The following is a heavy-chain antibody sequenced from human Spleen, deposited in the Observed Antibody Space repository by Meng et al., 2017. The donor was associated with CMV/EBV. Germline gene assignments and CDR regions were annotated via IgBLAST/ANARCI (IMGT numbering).Heavy chain of an antibody. D-gene: IGHD3-3*01. V-gene: IGHV4-39*07. CDR1: GDSIRSGDYY. J-gene: IGHJ6*02. CDR2: THYSGST. Sequence: GSLRLSCSVSGDSIRSGDYYWGWIRQSPGKGLEWIANTHYSGSTFYNPSLKSRVTISLDTSKNKFSLKPRSVTAADTAVYYCARDRVWRALREYHYGMDVWGQGTMVTVSS. CDR3: ARDRVWRALREYHYGMDV.